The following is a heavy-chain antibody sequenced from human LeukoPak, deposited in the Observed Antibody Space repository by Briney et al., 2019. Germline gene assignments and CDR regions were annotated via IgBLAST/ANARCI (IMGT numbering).Heavy chain of an antibody. CDR1: GFTFSSYG. J-gene: IGHJ5*02. Sequence: PGGSLRLSCAASGFTFSSYGMSWVRQAPGKGLEWVSAISGSGGSTYYADSVKGRFTISRDNSKNTLYLQMNSLRADDTALYYCARGYSSGWSNWFDPWGQGTLVTVSS. D-gene: IGHD6-19*01. CDR3: ARGYSSGWSNWFDP. CDR2: ISGSGGST. V-gene: IGHV3-23*01.